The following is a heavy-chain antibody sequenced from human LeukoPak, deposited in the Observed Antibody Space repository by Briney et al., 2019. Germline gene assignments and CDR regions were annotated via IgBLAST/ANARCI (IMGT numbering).Heavy chain of an antibody. D-gene: IGHD3-22*01. Sequence: SQTLSLTCTVSGGSISSGGYYWSWIRQHPGKGLEWIGYIYYSGSTYYNPSLKSRVTISVDTSKNQFSLKLSSVTAADTAVYYCARGLHDYYDSSGYYSSGDHWFDPRGQGTLVTVSS. J-gene: IGHJ5*02. CDR2: IYYSGST. CDR1: GGSISSGGYY. CDR3: ARGLHDYYDSSGYYSSGDHWFDP. V-gene: IGHV4-31*03.